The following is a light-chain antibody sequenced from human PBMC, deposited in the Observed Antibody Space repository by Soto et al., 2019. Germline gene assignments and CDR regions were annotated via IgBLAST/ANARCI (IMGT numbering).Light chain of an antibody. Sequence: EIVLTQSPATLSLSPGERATLSCRASQSVTNYLAWYQQKAGQAPRLLIYETIHRATGIPARFSGSGSGTDFTLTISSLEPEDFAVYYCQHRSHWLITFGQGTQLEIK. V-gene: IGKV3-11*01. CDR3: QHRSHWLIT. CDR2: ETI. J-gene: IGKJ5*01. CDR1: QSVTNY.